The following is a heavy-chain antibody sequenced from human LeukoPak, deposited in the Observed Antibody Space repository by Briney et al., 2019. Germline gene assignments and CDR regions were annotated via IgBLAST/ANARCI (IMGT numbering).Heavy chain of an antibody. CDR1: GGSISSGSYY. V-gene: IGHV4-61*02. J-gene: IGHJ4*02. CDR2: IYTSGST. CDR3: ARDRDGYKGHYFDY. D-gene: IGHD5-24*01. Sequence: PSQTLSLTCTVSGGSISSGSYYWRWIRQPAGKGLEWIGRIYTSGSTNYNPSLKSRVTISVDTSKNQFSLKLSSVTAADTAVYYCARDRDGYKGHYFDYWGQGTLVTVSS.